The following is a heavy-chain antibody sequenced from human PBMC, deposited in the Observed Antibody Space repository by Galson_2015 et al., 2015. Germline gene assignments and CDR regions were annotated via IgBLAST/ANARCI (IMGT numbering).Heavy chain of an antibody. CDR3: ERGDYYDSGLLES. Sequence: SETLSLTCTVSGASISDYYWSWVRQPPGKGLEWLGYIYYRGSTNYNPSLKSRITISVDTSKNQFSLKLSSETAADTAVYYCERGDYYDSGLLESWGQGSLVTVSS. CDR1: GASISDYY. J-gene: IGHJ4*02. CDR2: IYYRGST. V-gene: IGHV4-59*01. D-gene: IGHD3-10*01.